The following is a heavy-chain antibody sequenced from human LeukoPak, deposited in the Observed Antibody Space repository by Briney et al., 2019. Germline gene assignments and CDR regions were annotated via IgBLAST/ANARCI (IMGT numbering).Heavy chain of an antibody. D-gene: IGHD2-2*01. CDR2: MSPNGGST. CDR3: ARGVRMDV. Sequence: ASVKVSCKASGYTFTSYDINWVRQATGQGLEWMGWMSPNGGSTSFAQKFQSRITMTRNTSISTAYMELSSLRSEDTAVYYCARGVRMDVWGQVATVTVSS. V-gene: IGHV1-8*01. CDR1: GYTFTSYD. J-gene: IGHJ6*02.